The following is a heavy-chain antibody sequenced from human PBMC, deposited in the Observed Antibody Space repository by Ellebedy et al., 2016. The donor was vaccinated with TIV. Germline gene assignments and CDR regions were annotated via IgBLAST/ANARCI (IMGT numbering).Heavy chain of an antibody. CDR1: GGSVSSTRYY. CDR2: VFYSGSP. V-gene: IGHV4-39*01. J-gene: IGHJ4*02. CDR3: ARIDPWQPIDD. D-gene: IGHD2-21*01. Sequence: MPGGSLRLSCSVSGGSVSSTRYYWAWIRQPPGKGLEYIGSVFYSGSPYYNPSFKSRVTLSADTSKNQFSLNRRTVSAADTALYYCARIDPWQPIDDWGQGILVTVSS.